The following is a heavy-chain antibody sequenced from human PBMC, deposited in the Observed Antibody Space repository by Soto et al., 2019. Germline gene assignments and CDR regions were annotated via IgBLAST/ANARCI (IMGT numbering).Heavy chain of an antibody. Sequence: ASVKVSCKASGYTFTGYYMHWVRQAPGQGLEWMGWINPNSGGTNYAQKFQGRVTMTRDTSISTAYMELSRLRSDDTAVYYCARGSRVTTRSQIFDYWGQGTLVTVSS. D-gene: IGHD4-17*01. CDR1: GYTFTGYY. CDR2: INPNSGGT. CDR3: ARGSRVTTRSQIFDY. V-gene: IGHV1-2*02. J-gene: IGHJ4*02.